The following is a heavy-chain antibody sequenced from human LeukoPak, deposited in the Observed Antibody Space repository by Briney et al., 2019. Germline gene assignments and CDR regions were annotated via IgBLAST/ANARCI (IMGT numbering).Heavy chain of an antibody. CDR3: ARRSEWDAFDI. J-gene: IGHJ3*02. Sequence: GESLNTSCKGSGYSFTSYWIGWVRQMPGKGQEWVGIIYPGDSDTRYSPSFQGQVTMSVDKSISTAYLQWSSLKASDTAMYYCARRSEWDAFDIWGQGTMVTVSS. CDR1: GYSFTSYW. CDR2: IYPGDSDT. V-gene: IGHV5-51*01. D-gene: IGHD3-3*01.